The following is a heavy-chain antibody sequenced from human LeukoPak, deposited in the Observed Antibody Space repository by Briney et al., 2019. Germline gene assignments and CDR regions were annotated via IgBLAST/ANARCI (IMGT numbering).Heavy chain of an antibody. CDR3: ARRGAVAGYYYYMDV. V-gene: IGHV5-51*01. CDR1: GYMFTNYW. Sequence: GESLKISCKGSGYMFTNYWIAWVRQMPGKGLEWMGIIYPGDSDTRYSPSFQGQVTISADKSISTAYLQWSSLKASDTAIYYCARRGAVAGYYYYMDVWGKGTTVTVSS. J-gene: IGHJ6*03. CDR2: IYPGDSDT. D-gene: IGHD6-19*01.